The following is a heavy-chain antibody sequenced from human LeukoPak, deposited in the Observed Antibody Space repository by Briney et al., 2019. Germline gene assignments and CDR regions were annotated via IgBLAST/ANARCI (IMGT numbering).Heavy chain of an antibody. CDR2: IYYSGST. CDR3: AGHPPYYDDSSGYYSGNAFDI. CDR1: GGSISSSSHY. Sequence: KASETLSLTCTVSGGSISSSSHYWGWIRQPPGKGLDWIGSIYYSGSTYYNPSLMSRVTISVDTSKNQFPLKLSSVTAADTAMYYCAGHPPYYDDSSGYYSGNAFDIWGQGTMVTVSS. V-gene: IGHV4-39*01. J-gene: IGHJ3*02. D-gene: IGHD3-22*01.